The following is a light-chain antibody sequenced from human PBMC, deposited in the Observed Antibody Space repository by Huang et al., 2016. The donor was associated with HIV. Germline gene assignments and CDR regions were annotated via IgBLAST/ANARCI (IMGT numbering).Light chain of an antibody. CDR3: HQYNNWLLS. CDR1: RSVSTN. J-gene: IGKJ4*01. Sequence: EIVMTQSPATLSVSPGQRVTLSCRANRSVSTNLAWYQQRHGQAPRLLLYGSATRATGIPARFSGSGSGTDFSLTISSLQSEDFALYYCHQYNNWLLSFGGGTRV. V-gene: IGKV3-15*01. CDR2: GSA.